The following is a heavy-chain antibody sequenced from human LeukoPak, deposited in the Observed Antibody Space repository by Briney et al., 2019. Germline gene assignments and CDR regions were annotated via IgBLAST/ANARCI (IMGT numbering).Heavy chain of an antibody. Sequence: GGSLRLSCAASGFTFSSYGMHWVRQAPGKGLERVAFIRYDGSNKYYADSVKGRFTISRDNSKNTLYLQMNSLRAEDTAVYYCAKDSKAYYYDSSGYYPDYWGQGTLVTVSS. CDR2: IRYDGSNK. CDR3: AKDSKAYYYDSSGYYPDY. D-gene: IGHD3-22*01. V-gene: IGHV3-30*02. CDR1: GFTFSSYG. J-gene: IGHJ4*02.